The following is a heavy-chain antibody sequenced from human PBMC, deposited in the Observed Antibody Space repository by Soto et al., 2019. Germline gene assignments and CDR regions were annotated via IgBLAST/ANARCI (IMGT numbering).Heavy chain of an antibody. J-gene: IGHJ6*02. V-gene: IGHV1-18*01. D-gene: IGHD3-3*01. CDR2: ISAYNGNT. CDR1: GYTFTSYG. Sequence: ASVKVSFKASGYTFTSYGISWVRQAPGQGLEWMGWISAYNGNTNYAQKLQGRVTMTTDTSTSTAYMELRSLRSDDTAVYYCARKGYYDFWSGYPEYYYYYYGMDVWGQGTTVTVSS. CDR3: ARKGYYDFWSGYPEYYYYYYGMDV.